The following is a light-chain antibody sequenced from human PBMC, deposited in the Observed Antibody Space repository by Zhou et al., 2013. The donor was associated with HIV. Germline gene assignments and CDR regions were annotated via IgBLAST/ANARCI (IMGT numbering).Light chain of an antibody. CDR1: QSVSSD. CDR3: QQYGTSPRT. V-gene: IGKV3-20*01. J-gene: IGKJ4*01. Sequence: EIVMTQSPTTLSVSLGDRVTLSCRASQSVSSDLAWYQHKPGQAPRLLMYGASNRATGIPDRFSGSGSGTDFTLTISRLEPEDFAMYYCQQYGTSPRTFGGGTRVEIK. CDR2: GAS.